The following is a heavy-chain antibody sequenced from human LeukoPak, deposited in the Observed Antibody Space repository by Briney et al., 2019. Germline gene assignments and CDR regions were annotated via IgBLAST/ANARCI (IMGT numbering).Heavy chain of an antibody. CDR3: ARLIAVAGTFYYFDC. Sequence: PSETLSLTCTVSGGSISRYFWTWIRLPPTKGLEWIGYISSSGSTSYNPSLTSRVTISVDTSKNHFSLNLTSVTAADTAVYYCARLIAVAGTFYYFDCWGQGTLVTVSS. D-gene: IGHD6-19*01. CDR2: ISSSGST. J-gene: IGHJ4*02. V-gene: IGHV4-59*08. CDR1: GGSISRYF.